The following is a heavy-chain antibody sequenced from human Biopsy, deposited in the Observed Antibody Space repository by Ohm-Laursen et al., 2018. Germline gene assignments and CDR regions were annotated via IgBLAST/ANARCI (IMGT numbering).Heavy chain of an antibody. Sequence: TLSLTCTVSGDSITTYYWNWIRQAPGKGLEWIGNIYYRGNTNYSPSLKSRVTISLDTPKNQFSLKLNSATATDTAVYYCARRLPLRGYAFDVWGQGTLVTVSS. CDR1: GDSITTYY. CDR3: ARRLPLRGYAFDV. V-gene: IGHV4-59*08. J-gene: IGHJ3*01. CDR2: IYYRGNT. D-gene: IGHD3-10*01.